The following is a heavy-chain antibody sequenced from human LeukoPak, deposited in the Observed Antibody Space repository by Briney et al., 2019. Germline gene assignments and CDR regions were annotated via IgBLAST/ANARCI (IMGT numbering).Heavy chain of an antibody. CDR3: ARLWFGESLGWFDP. V-gene: IGHV4-39*01. CDR2: IYYSGST. J-gene: IGHJ5*02. Sequence: PSETLSLTCTVSGGSISSSSYYWGWIRQPPGKGLEWIGSIYYSGSTYYNPSLKSRVTISVDTSKNQFSLKLSSVTAADTAVYYCARLWFGESLGWFDPWGQGTLVTVSS. D-gene: IGHD3-10*01. CDR1: GGSISSSSYY.